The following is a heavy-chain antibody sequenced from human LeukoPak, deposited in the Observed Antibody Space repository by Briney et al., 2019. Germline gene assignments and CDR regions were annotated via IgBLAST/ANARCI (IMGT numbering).Heavy chain of an antibody. V-gene: IGHV4-39*07. Sequence: SETLSLTCTVSGGSFNSARYYWGWIRQPPGKGLEWIGNMYYSGSTYYNPSLRSRVTISVDMSKKQFSLRLNSVTAADTAVYYCAISSDYYVTPHWYFDLWGRGTLLTVSS. CDR2: MYYSGST. CDR3: AISSDYYVTPHWYFDL. J-gene: IGHJ2*01. D-gene: IGHD3-10*02. CDR1: GGSFNSARYY.